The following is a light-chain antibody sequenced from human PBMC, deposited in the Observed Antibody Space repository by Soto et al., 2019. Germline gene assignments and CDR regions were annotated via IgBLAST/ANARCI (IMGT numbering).Light chain of an antibody. Sequence: EIVMTQSPATLSVSPGESATLSCRASQSASNNLTWYQQKPGQPPRLLIYGASTRATGVPGRFSGSGSGTEFTLAISSLQSEDFAVYYCQPYNDWWTFGQGTKVEIK. CDR3: QPYNDWWT. CDR2: GAS. CDR1: QSASNN. V-gene: IGKV3-15*01. J-gene: IGKJ1*01.